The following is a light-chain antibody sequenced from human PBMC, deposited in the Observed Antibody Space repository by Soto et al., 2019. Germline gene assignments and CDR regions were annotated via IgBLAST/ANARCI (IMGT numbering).Light chain of an antibody. Sequence: PSTMKESVGDRVTITCRASQSISSNLNWYQQKPGKAPNLLIYAASSIQGGVPSRFSGSGSGTDFTLTISSLQSEQLAAYYCQQSYRNSWSSGQG. J-gene: IGKJ1*01. CDR2: AAS. V-gene: IGKV1-39*01. CDR1: QSISSN. CDR3: QQSYRNSWS.